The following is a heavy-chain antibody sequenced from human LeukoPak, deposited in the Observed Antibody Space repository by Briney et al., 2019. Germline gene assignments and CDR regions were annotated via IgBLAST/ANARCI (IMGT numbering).Heavy chain of an antibody. V-gene: IGHV1-69*04. Sequence: ASVKVSCKASGGTFSSYAISWVRQAPGQGLEWMGRIIPILGIANYAQKFQGRVTITADKSTSTAYMELSSLRSEDTAVYYCARVGSNSWFDYWGQGTLVTVSS. D-gene: IGHD6-13*01. CDR1: GGTFSSYA. CDR2: IIPILGIA. CDR3: ARVGSNSWFDY. J-gene: IGHJ4*02.